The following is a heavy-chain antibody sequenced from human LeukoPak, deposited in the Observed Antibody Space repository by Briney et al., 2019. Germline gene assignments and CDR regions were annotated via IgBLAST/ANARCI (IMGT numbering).Heavy chain of an antibody. CDR2: IKQDGSEK. CDR3: ARNFVVGASYYFDY. D-gene: IGHD1-26*01. V-gene: IGHV3-7*01. CDR1: GFTFSSYW. J-gene: IGHJ4*02. Sequence: GGSLRLSCAASGFTFSSYWMSWVRQAPGKGLEWVANIKQDGSEKYYVDSVKGRFTISRDNAKNSLYLQMNSLRAEDTAVYYCARNFVVGASYYFDYWGQGTLVTVSS.